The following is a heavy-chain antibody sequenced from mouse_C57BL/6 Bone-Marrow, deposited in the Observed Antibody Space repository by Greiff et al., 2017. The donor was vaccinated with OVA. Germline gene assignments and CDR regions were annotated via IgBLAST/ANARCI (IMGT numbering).Heavy chain of an antibody. D-gene: IGHD1-1*01. V-gene: IGHV14-4*01. Sequence: EVMLVESGAELVRPGASVKLSCTASGFNIKDDYMHWVKQRPEQGLEWIGWIDPENGDTEYASKFQGKATITADTSSNTAYLQLSSLTSEDTAVYYCTPYYGSSYVGYFDVWGTGTTVTVSS. CDR3: TPYYGSSYVGYFDV. CDR1: GFNIKDDY. CDR2: IDPENGDT. J-gene: IGHJ1*03.